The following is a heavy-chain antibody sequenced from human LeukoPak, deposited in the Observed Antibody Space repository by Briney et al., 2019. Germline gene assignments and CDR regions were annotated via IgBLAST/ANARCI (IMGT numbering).Heavy chain of an antibody. D-gene: IGHD3-10*02. CDR3: AELGITMIGGV. Sequence: GGSLRLSCAASGFTFSSYAMHWVRQAPGKGLEWVSSISTSSIYIYYADSVKGRFTISRDNAQNSLYLQMNSLRAEDTAVYYCAELGITMIGGVWGKGTTVTISS. CDR1: GFTFSSYA. J-gene: IGHJ6*04. CDR2: ISTSSIYI. V-gene: IGHV3-21*01.